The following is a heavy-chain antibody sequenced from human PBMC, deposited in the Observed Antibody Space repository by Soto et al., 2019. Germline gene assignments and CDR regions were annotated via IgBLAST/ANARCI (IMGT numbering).Heavy chain of an antibody. CDR1: GYTFTGYY. Sequence: ASVKVSCKASGYTFTGYYMHWVRQAPGQGLEWMGWINPDSGGTNYAQKFQGRVTITRDTSTSTAYMELSRLRSDDTAMYYCAKNLLVTTPDGFDIWGQGTMVTVPS. D-gene: IGHD3-22*01. J-gene: IGHJ3*02. CDR3: AKNLLVTTPDGFDI. V-gene: IGHV1-2*02. CDR2: INPDSGGT.